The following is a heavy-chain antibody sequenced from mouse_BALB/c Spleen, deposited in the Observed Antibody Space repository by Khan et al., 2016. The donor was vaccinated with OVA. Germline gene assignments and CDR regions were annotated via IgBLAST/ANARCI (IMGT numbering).Heavy chain of an antibody. CDR3: TRHGYVAWFTY. CDR1: GYSFTSYY. D-gene: IGHD2-2*01. V-gene: IGHV1-31*01. J-gene: IGHJ3*01. CDR2: IDPFSGAT. Sequence: EVQLQQSGPELMKPGASVKISCKASGYSFTSYYIHWMIESHGTSLEWIGYIDPFSGATTYNQKFKGKATLTVDKSSNTAYIHLRNLTSEDSAVYYCTRHGYVAWFTYWGRGTLVTVSA.